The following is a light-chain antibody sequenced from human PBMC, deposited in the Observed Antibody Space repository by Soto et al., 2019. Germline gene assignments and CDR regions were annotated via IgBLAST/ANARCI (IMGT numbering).Light chain of an antibody. Sequence: QAVVTQEPSLTVSPGGTVTLTCASSTGAVTSDNYPSWFQQQPGQAPRTLIYTTNSRHSWTPARFSGSLLGGKAAPTLSGVQYEDEADYYCLLYYGGAHLVFGGGTKLTVL. V-gene: IGLV7-43*01. CDR3: LLYYGGAHLV. CDR2: TTN. J-gene: IGLJ2*01. CDR1: TGAVTSDNY.